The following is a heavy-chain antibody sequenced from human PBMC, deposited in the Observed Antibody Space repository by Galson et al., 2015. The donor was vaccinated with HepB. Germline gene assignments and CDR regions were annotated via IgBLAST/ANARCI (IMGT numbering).Heavy chain of an antibody. CDR3: ARQPYTSGWLYWFFDL. J-gene: IGHJ2*01. CDR2: IFYSGTT. V-gene: IGHV4-39*01. Sequence: ETLSLTCTVSGASISRSTYYWGWLRQPPGKGLEWIGSIFYSGTTYYNPSLKSRVSIPVDTSKNQFSLKLSSVTAADTAVYYCARQPYTSGWLYWFFDLWGRGTLVTVSS. CDR1: GASISRSTYY. D-gene: IGHD6-19*01.